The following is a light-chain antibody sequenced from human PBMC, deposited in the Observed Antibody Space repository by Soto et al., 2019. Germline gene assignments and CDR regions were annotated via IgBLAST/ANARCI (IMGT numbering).Light chain of an antibody. CDR3: QQYSSFSWT. CDR1: QSISSW. CDR2: DAS. V-gene: IGKV1-5*01. J-gene: IGKJ1*01. Sequence: IHMTHSPSTLSASLGDRVTITCRASQSISSWLAWYQQNPGKAPNLLIYDASSLESGVPSRFSGSGSGAEFTLTISGLQPDDFATYYCQQYSSFSWTFGQGTKVDI.